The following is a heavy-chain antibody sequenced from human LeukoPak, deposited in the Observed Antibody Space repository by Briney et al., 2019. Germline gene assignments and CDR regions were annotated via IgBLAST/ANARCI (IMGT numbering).Heavy chain of an antibody. CDR1: GFTYSSYS. CDR3: ARADGSGSNFDY. V-gene: IGHV3-21*01. Sequence: GGSLRLSCAASGFTYSSYSMNWVRQAPGKGLEWVSSISSSSSYIYYADSVKSRFTISRDNAKNSLYLQMNSLRAEDTAVYYCARADGSGSNFDYWGQGTLVTVSS. J-gene: IGHJ4*02. CDR2: ISSSSSYI. D-gene: IGHD3-10*01.